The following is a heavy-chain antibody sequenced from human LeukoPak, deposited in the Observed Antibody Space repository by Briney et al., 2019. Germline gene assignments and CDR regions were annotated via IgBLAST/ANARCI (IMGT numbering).Heavy chain of an antibody. Sequence: ASVKVSCKASGYTFTSYGISGVRQAPGQGLEGMGWISAYNGNTNYAQKLQGRVTMTTDTSTSTAYMELRSLRSDDTAVYYCARGRVGGYCSSTSCYAFDIWGQGTMVTVSS. CDR1: GYTFTSYG. V-gene: IGHV1-18*04. CDR2: ISAYNGNT. CDR3: ARGRVGGYCSSTSCYAFDI. J-gene: IGHJ3*02. D-gene: IGHD2-2*01.